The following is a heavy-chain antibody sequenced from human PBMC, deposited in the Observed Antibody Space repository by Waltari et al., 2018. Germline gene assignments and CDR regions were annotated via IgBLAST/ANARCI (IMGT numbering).Heavy chain of an antibody. Sequence: CAVSGYSISSGYYWGWIRQPPGKGLEWIGSIYHSGSTYYNPSLKSRVTISVDTSKNQFSLKLSSVTAEDTAVYYCAREGSGGDKEAFDIWGQGTMVTVSS. V-gene: IGHV4-38-2*02. J-gene: IGHJ3*02. CDR2: IYHSGST. CDR1: GYSISSGYY. CDR3: AREGSGGDKEAFDI. D-gene: IGHD3-16*01.